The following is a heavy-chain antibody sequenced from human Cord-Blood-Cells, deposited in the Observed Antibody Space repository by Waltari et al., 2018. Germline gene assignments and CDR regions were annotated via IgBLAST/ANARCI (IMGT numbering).Heavy chain of an antibody. CDR1: GFTFSSYW. J-gene: IGHJ4*02. Sequence: EVQLVESGGGLVQPGGSLRLSCAASGFTFSSYWMSWVRQAPGKGLEWVANKKQDGSEKYYVDSVKGRFTISRDNAKNSLYLQMNSLRAEDTAVYYCARSPITSSTSCYDYWGQGTLVTVSS. V-gene: IGHV3-7*01. D-gene: IGHD2-2*01. CDR3: ARSPITSSTSCYDY. CDR2: KKQDGSEK.